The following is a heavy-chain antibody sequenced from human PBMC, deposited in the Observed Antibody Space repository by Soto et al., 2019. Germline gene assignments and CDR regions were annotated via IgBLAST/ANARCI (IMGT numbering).Heavy chain of an antibody. CDR1: GFTFSSYA. D-gene: IGHD3-3*01. V-gene: IGHV3-23*01. J-gene: IGHJ6*03. CDR3: AKDGAYYDFWSGYHPVYMDV. Sequence: GGSLRLSCAASGFTFSSYAMSWVRQAPGKGLEWVSAISGSGGSTSYADSVKGRFTISRENSKDTLYLQMNSLRAEDTAVYYCAKDGAYYDFWSGYHPVYMDVWGKGTTVTVSS. CDR2: ISGSGGST.